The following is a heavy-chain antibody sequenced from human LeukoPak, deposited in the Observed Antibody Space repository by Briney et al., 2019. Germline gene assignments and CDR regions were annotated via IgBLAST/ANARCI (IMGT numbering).Heavy chain of an antibody. Sequence: ASVKVSRKASGYTFTGYYMHWVRQAPGLGLEWMGWINPNSGGTNYAQRFQGRVTMTRDTSISTAYMELSRLRSDDTAVYYCATPTVGTSRFDGFDIWGQGTMVTVSP. D-gene: IGHD4-23*01. J-gene: IGHJ3*02. V-gene: IGHV1-2*02. CDR1: GYTFTGYY. CDR3: ATPTVGTSRFDGFDI. CDR2: INPNSGGT.